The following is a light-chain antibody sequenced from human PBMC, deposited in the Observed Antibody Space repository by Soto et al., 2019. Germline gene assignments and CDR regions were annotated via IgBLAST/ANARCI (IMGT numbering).Light chain of an antibody. J-gene: IGKJ5*01. CDR3: QQASRFPPT. CDR1: QGINSW. V-gene: IGKV1-12*01. Sequence: DIQMTQSPSSVSAYVGVRVTITCRASQGINSWLAWYQQKPGKAPKVLIYPASSLQSGVPSRFSGSGSGTDFNLTISSLQPEDFASYYCQQASRFPPTFGQGTRLEIK. CDR2: PAS.